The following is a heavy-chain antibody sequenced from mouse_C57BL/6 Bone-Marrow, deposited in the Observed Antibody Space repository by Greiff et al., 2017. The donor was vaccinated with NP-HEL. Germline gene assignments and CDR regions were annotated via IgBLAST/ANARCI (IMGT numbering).Heavy chain of an antibody. CDR2: IWWDDDK. CDR1: GFSLSTFGMG. D-gene: IGHD4-1*01. Sequence: QVTLKECGPGILQPSQTLSLTCSFSGFSLSTFGMGVGWIRQPSGKGLEWLAHIWWDDDKYYNPALKSRLTISKDTSKNQVFLKIANVDTADTATYYCARPNWDALWYFDVWGTGTTVTVSS. V-gene: IGHV8-8*01. J-gene: IGHJ1*03. CDR3: ARPNWDALWYFDV.